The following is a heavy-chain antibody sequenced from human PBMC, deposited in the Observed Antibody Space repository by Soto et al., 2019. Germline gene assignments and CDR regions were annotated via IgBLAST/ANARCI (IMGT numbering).Heavy chain of an antibody. Sequence: GGSLRLSCAASGFTFDDYAMHWVRQAPGKGLEWVSRINSDGSSTSYADSVKGRFTISRDNAKNTLYLQMNSLRAEDTAVYYCARKLVMITGTFYYYYGMDVRGQGTTVTVSS. D-gene: IGHD1-20*01. CDR3: ARKLVMITGTFYYYYGMDV. CDR1: GFTFDDYA. CDR2: INSDGSST. V-gene: IGHV3-74*01. J-gene: IGHJ6*02.